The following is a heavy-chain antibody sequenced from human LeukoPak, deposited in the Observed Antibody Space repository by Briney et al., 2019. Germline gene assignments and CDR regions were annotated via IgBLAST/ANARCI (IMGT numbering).Heavy chain of an antibody. V-gene: IGHV3-23*01. CDR3: AKARSVYSGYCSGGSCYSGSDY. CDR1: GFTFSSYA. CDR2: ISGNGRST. D-gene: IGHD2-15*01. J-gene: IGHJ4*02. Sequence: GGSLRLSCAASGFTFSSYAMRWVRQAPGKGLEWVSGISGNGRSTYYADSVKGRFTISRDNSKNTLYLQTNSLRAEDTAVYYCAKARSVYSGYCSGGSCYSGSDYWGQGTLVTVSS.